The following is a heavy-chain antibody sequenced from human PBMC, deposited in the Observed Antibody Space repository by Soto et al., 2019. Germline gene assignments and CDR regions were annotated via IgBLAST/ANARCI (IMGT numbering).Heavy chain of an antibody. V-gene: IGHV3-23*01. CDR1: GFTFSSYA. D-gene: IGHD6-6*01. CDR2: ISGSGGST. J-gene: IGHJ6*03. CDR3: AKAGSSSFYYYYSMDV. Sequence: GGSLRLSCAASGFTFSSYAMSWVRQAPGKGLEWVSAISGSGGSTYYADSVKGRFTISRDNSKNTLYLQMNSLRAEDTAVYYCAKAGSSSFYYYYSMDVWGTGTTVTVSS.